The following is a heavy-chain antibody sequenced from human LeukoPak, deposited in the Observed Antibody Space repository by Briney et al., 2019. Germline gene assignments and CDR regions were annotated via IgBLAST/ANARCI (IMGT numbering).Heavy chain of an antibody. CDR3: AGSYNWNYSPTSFDY. CDR1: GGTFSSYA. Sequence: SVKVSCKASGGTFSSYAISWVRQAPGQGLKWMGGIIPIFGTANYAQKFQGRVTITADESTSTAYMELSSLRSEDTAVYYCAGSYNWNYSPTSFDYWGQGTLVTVSS. J-gene: IGHJ4*02. CDR2: IIPIFGTA. V-gene: IGHV1-69*13. D-gene: IGHD1-7*01.